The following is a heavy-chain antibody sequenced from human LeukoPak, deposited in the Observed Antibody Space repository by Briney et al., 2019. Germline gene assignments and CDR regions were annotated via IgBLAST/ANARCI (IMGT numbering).Heavy chain of an antibody. D-gene: IGHD2-2*02. Sequence: GASVKVSCKASGYTFTGYYIHWVRQAPGQGPEWMGWINPDSGGTNYAQKFQGRVTMSRDTSISTAYMEVSRLRSDDTAVYYCAGEPIVLVPAAIFNWFDPWGQGTLVTVSS. J-gene: IGHJ5*02. CDR2: INPDSGGT. CDR1: GYTFTGYY. CDR3: AGEPIVLVPAAIFNWFDP. V-gene: IGHV1-2*02.